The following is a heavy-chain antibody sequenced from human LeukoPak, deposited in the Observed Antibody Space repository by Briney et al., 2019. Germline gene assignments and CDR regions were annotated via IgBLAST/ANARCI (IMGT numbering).Heavy chain of an antibody. CDR2: ISYDGSNK. CDR1: GFTFSSYG. D-gene: IGHD3-10*01. J-gene: IGHJ4*02. Sequence: PGGSLRLSCAASGFTFSSYGMHWVRQAPGNGLEWVAVISYDGSNKYYADSVKGRFTISRDNSKNTLYLQVNSLRAEDTAVYYCAIYGSGEIDYWGQGTLVTVSS. V-gene: IGHV3-30*03. CDR3: AIYGSGEIDY.